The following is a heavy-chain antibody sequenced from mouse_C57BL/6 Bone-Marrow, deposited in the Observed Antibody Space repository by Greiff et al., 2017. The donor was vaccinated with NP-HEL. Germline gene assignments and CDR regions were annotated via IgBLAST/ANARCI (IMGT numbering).Heavy chain of an antibody. CDR2: ISSGGSYT. V-gene: IGHV5-6*01. CDR3: ARRSNYPYAMDY. J-gene: IGHJ4*01. CDR1: GFTFSSYG. D-gene: IGHD2-5*01. Sequence: EVQRVESGGDLVKPGGSLKLSCAASGFTFSSYGMSWVRQTPDKRLEWVATISSGGSYTYYPDSVKGRFTISRDNAKNTLYLQMSSLKSEDTAMYYCARRSNYPYAMDYWGQGTSVTVSS.